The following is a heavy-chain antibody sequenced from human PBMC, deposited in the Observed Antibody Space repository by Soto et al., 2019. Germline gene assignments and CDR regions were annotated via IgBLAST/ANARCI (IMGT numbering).Heavy chain of an antibody. D-gene: IGHD2-8*01. Sequence: GGSLRLSCLASGFSFNSFNMNWIRRAPGRGLEWVASISVRGDNIYYGDSMQGRFTISRDNSKRSVFLDLNSLRVEDTAVYYCARDLGLLKSMFDYWGQGTLVTVSS. V-gene: IGHV3-21*01. J-gene: IGHJ4*02. CDR2: ISVRGDNI. CDR1: GFSFNSFN. CDR3: ARDLGLLKSMFDY.